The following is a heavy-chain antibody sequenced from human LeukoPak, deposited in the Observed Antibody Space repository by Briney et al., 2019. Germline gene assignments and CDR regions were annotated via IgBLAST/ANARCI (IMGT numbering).Heavy chain of an antibody. Sequence: SGTLSLTCAVYGGSFSGYYWSWIRQPPGKGLEWIGEINHSGSTNYNPSLKSRVTISVDTSKNQFSLKLSSVTAADTAVYYCARLSGHYDYVWGSYRPPIFDYWGQGTLVTVSS. CDR1: GGSFSGYY. V-gene: IGHV4-34*01. CDR3: ARLSGHYDYVWGSYRPPIFDY. J-gene: IGHJ4*02. D-gene: IGHD3-16*02. CDR2: INHSGST.